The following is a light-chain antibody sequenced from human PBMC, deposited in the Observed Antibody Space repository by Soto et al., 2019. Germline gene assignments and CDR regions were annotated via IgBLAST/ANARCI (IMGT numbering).Light chain of an antibody. Sequence: QSALTQPASVSGSPGQSITISCTGTTSDVGSYNYVSWYQHHAGKAPRLMIFASSNRPSGVSHRFSGSRSGNTASLTISGLQAEDEADYYCSSYTSGTTLYVFGTGTKGDRP. V-gene: IGLV2-14*01. J-gene: IGLJ1*01. CDR2: ASS. CDR1: TSDVGSYNY. CDR3: SSYTSGTTLYV.